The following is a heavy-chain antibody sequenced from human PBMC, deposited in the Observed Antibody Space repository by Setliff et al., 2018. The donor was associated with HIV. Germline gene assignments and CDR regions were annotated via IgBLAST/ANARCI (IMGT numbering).Heavy chain of an antibody. J-gene: IGHJ6*03. Sequence: SETLSLTCAVYGGSFSGYYWSWIRQPPGKGLEWIGEINHSGSTNYNPSLKSRVTISVDTSKNQFSLKLSSVTAADTAVYYCARRRAVGYYYYYYMAVWGKGTTVTVSS. D-gene: IGHD1-26*01. CDR1: GGSFSGYY. CDR2: INHSGST. CDR3: ARRRAVGYYYYYYMAV. V-gene: IGHV4-34*01.